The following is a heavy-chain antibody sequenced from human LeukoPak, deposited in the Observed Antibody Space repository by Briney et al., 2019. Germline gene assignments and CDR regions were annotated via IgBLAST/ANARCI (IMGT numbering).Heavy chain of an antibody. J-gene: IGHJ3*02. Sequence: GGSLRLSCAASGFTFSSYAMSWVRQAPGKGLEWVSSISMYSTYIYYTDSVKGRFTISRDNAKNSLYLQMNSLRAEDTAVYYCARERTKGGSDAFDIWGQGTMVTVSS. CDR2: ISMYSTYI. CDR1: GFTFSSYA. CDR3: ARERTKGGSDAFDI. D-gene: IGHD1-1*01. V-gene: IGHV3-21*06.